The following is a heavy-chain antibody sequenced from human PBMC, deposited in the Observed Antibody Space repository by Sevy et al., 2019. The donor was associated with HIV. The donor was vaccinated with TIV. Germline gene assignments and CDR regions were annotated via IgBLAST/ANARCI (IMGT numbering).Heavy chain of an antibody. J-gene: IGHJ4*02. CDR3: ARDPRMYGDYLLAYFDY. CDR1: GFTPSTYG. CDR2: IGYDGSNI. D-gene: IGHD2-8*01. Sequence: GGSLRLSCAASGFTPSTYGMHWVRQAPGKGLEWMAVIGYDGSNIYYADSVTGRFTISRDNSKNTLFLQMDSLRAEDTAIYYCARDPRMYGDYLLAYFDYWGQGTLVTVSS. V-gene: IGHV3-33*01.